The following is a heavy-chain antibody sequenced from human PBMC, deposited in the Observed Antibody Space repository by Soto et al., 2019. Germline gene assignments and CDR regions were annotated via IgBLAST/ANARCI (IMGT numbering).Heavy chain of an antibody. J-gene: IGHJ5*02. D-gene: IGHD3-22*01. CDR3: ARGPVGSGYPNWFDP. Sequence: ASVKVSCKASGYTFTSYGISWVRQAPGQGLEWMGWISAYNGNTNYAQKLQGRVTMTTDTSTSTAYMELRSLRSDDTAVYYCARGPVGSGYPNWFDPWGQGTLVTVSS. V-gene: IGHV1-18*04. CDR1: GYTFTSYG. CDR2: ISAYNGNT.